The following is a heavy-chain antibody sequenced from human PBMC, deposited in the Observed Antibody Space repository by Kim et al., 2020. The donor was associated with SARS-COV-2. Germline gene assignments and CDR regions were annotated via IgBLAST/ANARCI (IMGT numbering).Heavy chain of an antibody. J-gene: IGHJ6*02. CDR1: GGSISSGGYY. D-gene: IGHD3-10*01. CDR2: IYYSGST. Sequence: SETLSLTCTVSGGSISSGGYYWSWIRQHPGKGLEWIGYIYYSGSTYYNPSLKSRVTISVDTSKNQFSLKLSSVTAADTAVYYCARDSDYGSGSYDYGMDVWGQGTTVTVSS. V-gene: IGHV4-31*03. CDR3: ARDSDYGSGSYDYGMDV.